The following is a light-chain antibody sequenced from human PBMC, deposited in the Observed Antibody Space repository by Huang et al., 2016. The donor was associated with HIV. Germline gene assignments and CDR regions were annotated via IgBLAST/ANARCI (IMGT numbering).Light chain of an antibody. CDR3: HQYGSPPFT. CDR2: GAS. Sequence: EIVLTQSPGTLSLSPGERATLSCRASQGVRSNYLAWYLQKPGQAPTLLIYGASSRATDLPDRFSGSGSGTDFTLTISRLEPEDFAVYYCHQYGSPPFTFGPGTKVDIK. CDR1: QGVRSNY. J-gene: IGKJ3*01. V-gene: IGKV3-20*01.